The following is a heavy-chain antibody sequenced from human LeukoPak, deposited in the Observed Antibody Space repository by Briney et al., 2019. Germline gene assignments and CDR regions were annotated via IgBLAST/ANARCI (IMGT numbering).Heavy chain of an antibody. V-gene: IGHV1-18*01. CDR1: GYTFTSYG. CDR2: ISSHNGHT. Sequence: GASVKVSCKASGYTFTSYGISWLRQAPGQGLEWMGWISSHNGHTNYAQKLQGRVSMTTDTSTTTAYMELRSLRSDDTAVYYCARYPSDYDILTGYPDSWGQGTLVTVSS. CDR3: ARYPSDYDILTGYPDS. D-gene: IGHD3-9*01. J-gene: IGHJ4*02.